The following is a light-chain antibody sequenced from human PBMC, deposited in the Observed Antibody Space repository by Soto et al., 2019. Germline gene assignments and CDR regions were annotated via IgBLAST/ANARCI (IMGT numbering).Light chain of an antibody. V-gene: IGLV2-14*01. CDR1: SSDVGGYNY. CDR2: DVS. Sequence: QPVLTQPASVSGSPGQSITISCTGTSSDVGGYNYVSWYQQHPGKAPKLMIYDVSNRPSGVSNRFSGSKSGNTASLTISWLQAEDEADYYCSSYTSSSTYVFGTGTKVTVL. J-gene: IGLJ1*01. CDR3: SSYTSSSTYV.